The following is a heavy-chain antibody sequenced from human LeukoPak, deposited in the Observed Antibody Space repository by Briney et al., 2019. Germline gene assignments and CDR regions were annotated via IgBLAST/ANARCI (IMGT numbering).Heavy chain of an antibody. J-gene: IGHJ4*02. D-gene: IGHD3-10*01. V-gene: IGHV4-59*01. Sequence: PSETLSLTCTVSGGSISSYYWSWIRQPPGKGLEWIGYIYYSGSTNYNPSLKSRVTISVDTPKNQFSLKLSSVTAADTAVYYCARQYYGSGSYSLDYWGQGTLVTVSS. CDR3: ARQYYGSGSYSLDY. CDR2: IYYSGST. CDR1: GGSISSYY.